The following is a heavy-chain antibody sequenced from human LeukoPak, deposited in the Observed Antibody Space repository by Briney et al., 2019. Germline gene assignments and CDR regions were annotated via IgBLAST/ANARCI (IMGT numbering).Heavy chain of an antibody. V-gene: IGHV3-7*01. Sequence: QSGGSLRLSCAASGFTFGTYWMSWVRQAPGKGLEWVANINGDGSEKYFAGSVKGRFTISRDNARNSLFLQMNSLRAEDTAVYYCARARYCSSGNCYKDYWGQGSLVTVSS. CDR2: INGDGSEK. CDR3: ARARYCSSGNCYKDY. J-gene: IGHJ4*02. D-gene: IGHD2-15*01. CDR1: GFTFGTYW.